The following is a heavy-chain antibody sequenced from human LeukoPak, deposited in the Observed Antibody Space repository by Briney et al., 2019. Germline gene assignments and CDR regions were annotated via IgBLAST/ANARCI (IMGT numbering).Heavy chain of an antibody. CDR2: ISSSSYI. D-gene: IGHD6-19*01. J-gene: IGHJ5*02. CDR1: GFTFSSYW. Sequence: TGGSLRLSCAASGFTFSSYWMHWVRQAPGKGLEWVSYISSSSYIYYADSVKGRFTISRDNAKNSLYLQMNSLRAEDTAVYYCAKSYPVAGRGDWFDPWGQGTLVPVSS. V-gene: IGHV3-21*01. CDR3: AKSYPVAGRGDWFDP.